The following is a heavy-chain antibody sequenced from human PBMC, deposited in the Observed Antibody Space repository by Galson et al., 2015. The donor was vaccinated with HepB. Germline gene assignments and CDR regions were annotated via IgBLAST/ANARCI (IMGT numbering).Heavy chain of an antibody. CDR2: ISGSGGTT. Sequence: SLRLSCAASGFTFSSFAMNWVRQTPGKGLEWVSAISGSGGTTYYADSVKGRFTISRDNSKNMVYLQLNSLRAEDTAMYYCAKDGGSSTRSSWFYWGQGTRVTVSS. CDR3: AKDGGSSTRSSWFY. J-gene: IGHJ4*02. D-gene: IGHD3-16*01. V-gene: IGHV3-23*01. CDR1: GFTFSSFA.